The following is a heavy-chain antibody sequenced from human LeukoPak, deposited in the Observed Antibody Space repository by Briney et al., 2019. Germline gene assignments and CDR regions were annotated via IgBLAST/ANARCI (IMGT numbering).Heavy chain of an antibody. D-gene: IGHD1-26*01. CDR2: IYTSGST. Sequence: SETLSLTCTVSGGSISGYYWSWIRQPAGKGLEWIGRIYTSGSTNYNPSLKSRVTISVDTSKNQFSLKLSSVTAADTAVYYCWGKGGWSYLHESFDIWGQGTMVTVSS. CDR1: GGSISGYY. J-gene: IGHJ3*02. V-gene: IGHV4-4*07. CDR3: WGKGGWSYLHESFDI.